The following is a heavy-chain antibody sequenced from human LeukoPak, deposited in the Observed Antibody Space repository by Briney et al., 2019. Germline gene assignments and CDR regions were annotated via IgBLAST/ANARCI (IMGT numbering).Heavy chain of an antibody. CDR1: GYTFTSYD. V-gene: IGHV1-2*06. J-gene: IGHJ4*02. Sequence: EASVKVSCKASGYTFTSYDINWVRQATGQGLEWMGRINPNSGGTNYAQKFQGRVTMTRDTSISTAYMELSRLRSDDTAVYYCASVGQAPFDYWGQGTLVTVSS. CDR2: INPNSGGT. CDR3: ASVGQAPFDY.